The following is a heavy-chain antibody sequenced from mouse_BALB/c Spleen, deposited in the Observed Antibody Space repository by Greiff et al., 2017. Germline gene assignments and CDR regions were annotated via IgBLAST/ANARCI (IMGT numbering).Heavy chain of an antibody. V-gene: IGHV1-14*01. Sequence: VQLQQSGPELVKPGASVKMSCKASGYTFTSYVMHWVKQKPGQGLEWIGYINPYNDGTNYNEKFKGKATFTADTSSNTAYMPLSSLTSEDSAVYYCAKGGSNDYLFAYWGQGTLVTVSA. CDR2: INPYNDGT. CDR1: GYTFTSYV. D-gene: IGHD2-4*01. J-gene: IGHJ3*01. CDR3: AKGGSNDYLFAY.